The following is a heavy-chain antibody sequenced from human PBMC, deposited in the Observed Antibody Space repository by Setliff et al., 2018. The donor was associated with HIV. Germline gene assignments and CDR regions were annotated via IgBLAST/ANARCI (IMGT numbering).Heavy chain of an antibody. D-gene: IGHD3-22*01. J-gene: IGHJ1*01. CDR1: GFTFSTYW. CDR2: IKSDGSGT. V-gene: IGHV3-74*01. Sequence: GGSLRLSCAASGFTFSTYWMHWVRQAPGKGLVWVSRIKSDGSGTNYADSVKGRFTISRDNAKSMLYLQMNSLRAEDTAVYYCASPHYFDSNGYYNWGQGTLVTVSS. CDR3: ASPHYFDSNGYYN.